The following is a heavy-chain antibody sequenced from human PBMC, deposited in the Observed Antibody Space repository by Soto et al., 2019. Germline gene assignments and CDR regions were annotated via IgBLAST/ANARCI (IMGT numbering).Heavy chain of an antibody. Sequence: QVQLQESGPGLVKPSQTLSLTCIVSGGSISSNDFYWSWIRQHPGKGLEWIGYIYYSGNTYYNPSLKSPVTILLDTSKNQFSLKVSSVTAAGTAVYYCASLSGSWPSWFDPWGQGTLVTVPS. CDR1: GGSISSNDFY. CDR3: ASLSGSWPSWFDP. V-gene: IGHV4-30-4*08. D-gene: IGHD6-13*01. J-gene: IGHJ5*02. CDR2: IYYSGNT.